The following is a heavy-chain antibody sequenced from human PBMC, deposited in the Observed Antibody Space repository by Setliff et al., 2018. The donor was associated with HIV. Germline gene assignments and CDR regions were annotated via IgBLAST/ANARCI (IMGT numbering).Heavy chain of an antibody. D-gene: IGHD5-12*01. Sequence: PSETLSLTCTVSGGSISSGAYYWGWIRQHPGKGLEWIGYIYYSGTTNYNPSLKSRLTVSVDTSKNQFSLDLSSVTAADTAVYYCARRGYSGYASGWFGPWGQGTLVTVSS. V-gene: IGHV4-30-4*01. J-gene: IGHJ5*02. CDR2: IYYSGTT. CDR1: GGSISSGAYY. CDR3: ARRGYSGYASGWFGP.